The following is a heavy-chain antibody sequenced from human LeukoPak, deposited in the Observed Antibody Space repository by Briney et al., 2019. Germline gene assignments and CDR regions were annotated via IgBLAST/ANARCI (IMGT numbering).Heavy chain of an antibody. D-gene: IGHD1-14*01. J-gene: IGHJ3*01. Sequence: PGRSLRLSRAASGFSFRLYGMHWVRQAPGKGLEWVALMLYDGSGIYYADSVKGRFSISRDNSNNMFYLQMSSLRAEDSAVYYCARDLASGNHPDGFDVWAQGTLVTVSS. CDR1: GFSFRLYG. CDR3: ARDLASGNHPDGFDV. CDR2: MLYDGSGI. V-gene: IGHV3-33*05.